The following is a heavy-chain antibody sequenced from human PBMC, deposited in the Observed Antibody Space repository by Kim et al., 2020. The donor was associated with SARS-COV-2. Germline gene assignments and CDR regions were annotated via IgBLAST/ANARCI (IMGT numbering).Heavy chain of an antibody. CDR3: AGRSSTTFDI. Sequence: SQTLSLTCAISGDSVSSNSAAWNWIRQSPSRGLEWLGRTYYRSRWYNEYAVSLKSRVTITSDTSKNQLSLQLNSVTPEDTAVYYCAGRSSTTFDIWGQGTMVTSLQ. CDR2: TYYRSRWYN. CDR1: GDSVSSNSAA. V-gene: IGHV6-1*01. J-gene: IGHJ3*02. D-gene: IGHD2-2*01.